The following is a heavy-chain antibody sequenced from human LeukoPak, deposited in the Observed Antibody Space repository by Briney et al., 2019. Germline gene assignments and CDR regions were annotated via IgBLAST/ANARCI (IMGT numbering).Heavy chain of an antibody. CDR2: VSAHDNST. CDR3: AKWGDYDILTGYYDSDY. J-gene: IGHJ4*02. V-gene: IGHV3-23*01. D-gene: IGHD3-9*01. CDR1: GFTFSNHA. Sequence: QTGGSLTLSCTASGFTFSNHAMRWLRQAPGQGLECLSAVSAHDNSTHYPDPLKGRFTISRDTSKNALYLQMNSLRAEDTAVYYCAKWGDYDILTGYYDSDYWGQGTLVTVSS.